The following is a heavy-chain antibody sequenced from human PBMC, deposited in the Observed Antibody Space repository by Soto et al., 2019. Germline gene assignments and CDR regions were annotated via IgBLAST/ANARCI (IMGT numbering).Heavy chain of an antibody. CDR2: ISYDGSNN. J-gene: IGHJ4*02. CDR3: ARSAFGSGYYGGYCFDY. V-gene: IGHV3-30-3*01. CDR1: GFPFSSYA. Sequence: QVQLVESGGGVVQPGRSLRLSCAASGFPFSSYAMHWVRQAPGMGLEWVAVISYDGSNNYYADSVKGRFTISRDKSKNTLYLQINSLRAEETTVYYWARSAFGSGYYGGYCFDYRGQGTLVTVSS. D-gene: IGHD3-3*01.